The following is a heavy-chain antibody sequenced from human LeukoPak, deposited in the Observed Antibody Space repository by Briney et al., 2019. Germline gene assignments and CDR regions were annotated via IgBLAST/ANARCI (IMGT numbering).Heavy chain of an antibody. V-gene: IGHV4-4*07. CDR2: IYSSGST. CDR3: VRSADRVVRGAPPYYYYYMDV. Sequence: SETLSLICTVSGGSINSFYWTWIRQPAGKGLEWIGRIYSSGSTNFNPSLKSRVTMSVDTSKNQFSLRLSSVTAADTAVYYCVRSADRVVRGAPPYYYYYMDVWGKGTTVTVSS. D-gene: IGHD3-10*01. J-gene: IGHJ6*03. CDR1: GGSINSFY.